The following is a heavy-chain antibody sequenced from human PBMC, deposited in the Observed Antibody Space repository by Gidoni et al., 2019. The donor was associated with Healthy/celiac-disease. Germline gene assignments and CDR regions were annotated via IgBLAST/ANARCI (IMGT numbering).Heavy chain of an antibody. CDR3: AKDILLRNYDSSGYSPFGGMDV. CDR1: GFTFSSYG. J-gene: IGHJ6*02. CDR2: ISYDGSNK. D-gene: IGHD3-22*01. V-gene: IGHV3-30*18. Sequence: QVQLVESGGGVVQPGRSLRLSCAASGFTFSSYGMHWVRQAQGKGLEWVAVISYDGSNKYYADSVKGRFTISRDNSKNTLYLQMNSLRAEDTAVYYCAKDILLRNYDSSGYSPFGGMDVWGQGTTVTVSS.